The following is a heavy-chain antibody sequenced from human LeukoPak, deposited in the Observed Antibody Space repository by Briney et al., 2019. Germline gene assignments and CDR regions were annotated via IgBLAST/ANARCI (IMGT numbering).Heavy chain of an antibody. CDR2: MNPKSGNT. D-gene: IGHD5-24*01. CDR3: ARGWTPMAKIGLDY. CDR1: GYTFITDD. V-gene: IGHV1-8*01. J-gene: IGHJ4*02. Sequence: ASVKVSCKASGYTFITDDINWVRQAPGQGLEWMGWMNPKSGNTDYARGFQGRVTMTSDTSITTAYMELSSLKSEDTAVYYCARGWTPMAKIGLDYWGQGTLVTVSS.